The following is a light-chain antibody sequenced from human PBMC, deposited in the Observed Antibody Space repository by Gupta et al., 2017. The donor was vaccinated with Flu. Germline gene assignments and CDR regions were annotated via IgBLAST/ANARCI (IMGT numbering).Light chain of an antibody. Sequence: TFSSRGTTTGVACDSTLDGCSPRPGTAQQLMRDDNNIRPSGIPNRFSGSNSGNTASLTISGLQAEDEADYYCNSQESADNHEVVFGGGTKLTVL. CDR2: DNN. CDR3: NSQESADNHEVV. J-gene: IGLJ2*01. CDR1: TTGVACDST. V-gene: IGLV2-14*03.